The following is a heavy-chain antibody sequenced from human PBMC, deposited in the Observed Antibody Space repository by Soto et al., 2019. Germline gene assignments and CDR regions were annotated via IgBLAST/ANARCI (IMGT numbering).Heavy chain of an antibody. CDR3: ARARHLYGEHDY. CDR1: GGSVSSGSNY. V-gene: IGHV4-61*01. Sequence: PSETLSLTCTVSGGSVSSGSNYWSWIRQSPGKGLEWIGHVYYSGSTNYNPSLKSRVTILVDTSKNQFSLKLTSMTAADTAVYYCARARHLYGEHDYWGRGTLVTVS. J-gene: IGHJ4*02. D-gene: IGHD4-17*01. CDR2: VYYSGST.